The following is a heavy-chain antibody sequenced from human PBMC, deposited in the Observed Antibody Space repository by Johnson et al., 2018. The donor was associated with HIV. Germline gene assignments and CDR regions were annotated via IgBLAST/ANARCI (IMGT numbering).Heavy chain of an antibody. J-gene: IGHJ3*02. CDR2: ISGSGGST. CDR3: ARGSTVTTLSGAFDI. Sequence: SYAMSWVRQAPGKGLEWVSAISGSGGSTYYADSVKGRFTISRDNSKNTLYLQMNSLRAEDTAVYYCARGSTVTTLSGAFDIWGQGTLVTVSS. V-gene: IGHV3-23*01. D-gene: IGHD4-11*01. CDR1: SYA.